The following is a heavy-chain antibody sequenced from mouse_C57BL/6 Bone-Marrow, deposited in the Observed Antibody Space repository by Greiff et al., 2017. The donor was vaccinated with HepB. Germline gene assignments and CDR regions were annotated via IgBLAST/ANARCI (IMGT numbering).Heavy chain of an antibody. D-gene: IGHD1-1*01. J-gene: IGHJ4*01. V-gene: IGHV1-5*01. Sequence: VQLQQSGTVLARPGASVKMSCKTSGYTFTSYWMHWVKQRPGQGLEWIGAIYPGNSDTSYNQKFKGKATLTANTSSSTAYMELSSLTSEDSAVYYCARDYGTSYAMDYWGQGTSVTVSS. CDR3: ARDYGTSYAMDY. CDR2: IYPGNSDT. CDR1: GYTFTSYW.